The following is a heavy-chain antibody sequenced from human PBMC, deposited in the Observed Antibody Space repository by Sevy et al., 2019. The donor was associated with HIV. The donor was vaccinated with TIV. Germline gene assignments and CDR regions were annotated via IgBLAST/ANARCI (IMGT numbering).Heavy chain of an antibody. CDR3: ARDNSYAAGGFDP. Sequence: GGSLRLSCAASGFTFSSYAMHWVRQAPGKGLEWVAVISYDGSNKYYADSVKGRFTISRDNSKNTLYLQMNSLRAEDTAVYYCARDNSYAAGGFDPWGQGTLVTVSS. CDR1: GFTFSSYA. D-gene: IGHD2-2*01. CDR2: ISYDGSNK. V-gene: IGHV3-30-3*01. J-gene: IGHJ5*02.